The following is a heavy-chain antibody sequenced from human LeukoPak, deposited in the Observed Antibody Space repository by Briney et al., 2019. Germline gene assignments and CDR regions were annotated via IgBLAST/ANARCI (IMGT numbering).Heavy chain of an antibody. J-gene: IGHJ3*02. CDR1: GFTFSAYA. CDR2: ISTNGGRT. CDR3: ARGYCSGDNCYLWPARDAFDI. D-gene: IGHD2-15*01. V-gene: IGHV3-64*01. Sequence: GGSLRLSCAASGFTFSAYAMHWVRQAPGKGLEYVSSISTNGGRTHYANSVKGRFTISRDNSKNTLYLQMGSLRAEDMAVYYCARGYCSGDNCYLWPARDAFDIWGQGTMVTVSS.